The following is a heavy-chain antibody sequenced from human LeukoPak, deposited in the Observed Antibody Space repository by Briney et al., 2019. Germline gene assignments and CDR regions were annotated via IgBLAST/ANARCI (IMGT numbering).Heavy chain of an antibody. D-gene: IGHD3-9*01. CDR2: ISAYNGNT. Sequence: ASVKVSCKASGYTFTSYGISWVRQAPGQGLEWMGWISAYNGNTNYAQKLQGRVTMTTDTSTSTAYMELRSLRSDDTAVYYCAREESYDILTGYYPLDYWGQGTLVTVSS. J-gene: IGHJ4*02. V-gene: IGHV1-18*01. CDR1: GYTFTSYG. CDR3: AREESYDILTGYYPLDY.